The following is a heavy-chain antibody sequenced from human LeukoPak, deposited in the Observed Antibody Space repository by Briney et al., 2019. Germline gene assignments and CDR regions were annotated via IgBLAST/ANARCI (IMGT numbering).Heavy chain of an antibody. V-gene: IGHV4-34*01. CDR1: GGSFSGYY. CDR2: INHSGST. J-gene: IGHJ5*02. Sequence: PSETLSLTCAVYGGSFSGYYWSWIRQPPGKGLEWIGEINHSGSTNYNPSLKSRVTISVDTSKNQFSLKLSSVTAADTAVYYCARPAVPGTTPSWLDPWGQGTLVTVSS. CDR3: ARPAVPGTTPSWLDP. D-gene: IGHD1-7*01.